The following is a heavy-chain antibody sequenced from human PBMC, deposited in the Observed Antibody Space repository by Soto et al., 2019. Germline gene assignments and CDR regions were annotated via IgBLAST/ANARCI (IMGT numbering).Heavy chain of an antibody. CDR1: GGPFSRGGYY. CDR2: IFYTGST. J-gene: IGHJ4*02. V-gene: IGHV4-31*03. Sequence: SETLSLTYTVSGGPFSRGGYYWSWIRQHPGKGLECIGYIFYTGSTYYNPTLKSRVTMSVDTSKRQFSLNLSSLTAADTAVYYWARGVPTQTYYDILTGYYSALDYWGQGTLVTVSS. D-gene: IGHD3-9*01. CDR3: ARGVPTQTYYDILTGYYSALDY.